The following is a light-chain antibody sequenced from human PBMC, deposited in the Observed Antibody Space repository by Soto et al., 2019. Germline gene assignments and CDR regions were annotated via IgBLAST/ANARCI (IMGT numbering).Light chain of an antibody. J-gene: IGKJ1*01. Sequence: EIVLTQSPGTLSLSPGERATLSCRASQSVSSSYLVWYQQKPGQAPRLLIYGASSRATGIPDRFSGSGSGTYFTLTIRRLEPEDFAVYYCQQYGSSPRTFGQGTKVDIK. V-gene: IGKV3-20*01. CDR3: QQYGSSPRT. CDR2: GAS. CDR1: QSVSSSY.